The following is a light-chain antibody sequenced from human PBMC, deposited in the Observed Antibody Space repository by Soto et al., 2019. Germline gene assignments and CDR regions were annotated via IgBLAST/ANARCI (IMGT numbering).Light chain of an antibody. Sequence: QSVVTQPPSASGTPGQRVTISCSGSSSNIGSKSVNWYQQLPGTAPKLLIYSNNQRPSGVPDRVSGSKSGTSASLAISGLQSEDEADYYCAVWDDNLSGWVFGGGTKVTVL. V-gene: IGLV1-44*01. CDR3: AVWDDNLSGWV. CDR1: SSNIGSKS. CDR2: SNN. J-gene: IGLJ3*02.